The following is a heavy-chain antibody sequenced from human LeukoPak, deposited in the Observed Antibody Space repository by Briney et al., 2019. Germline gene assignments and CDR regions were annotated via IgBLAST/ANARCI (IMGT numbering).Heavy chain of an antibody. D-gene: IGHD3-3*01. CDR1: GFTFSSYW. Sequence: GGSLRLSCAASGFTFSSYWMHWVRQAPGKGLVWVSRINSDGSSTSYADSAKGRFTISRDNAKNTLYLQMNSLRAEDTAVYYCASTTIFGVGSDAFDIWGQGTMVTVSS. V-gene: IGHV3-74*01. CDR2: INSDGSST. J-gene: IGHJ3*02. CDR3: ASTTIFGVGSDAFDI.